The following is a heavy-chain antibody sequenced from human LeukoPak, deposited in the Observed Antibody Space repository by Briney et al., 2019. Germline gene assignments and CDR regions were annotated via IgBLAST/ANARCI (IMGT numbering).Heavy chain of an antibody. CDR2: IIPIFGTA. Sequence: ASVKVSCKVSGGTFSSYAISWVRQAPGQGLEWMGGIIPIFGTANYAQKFQGRVTITADESTSTAYMELSSLRSEDTAVYYCARKTGWGRWLVLDYWGQGTLVTVSS. CDR1: GGTFSSYA. J-gene: IGHJ4*02. D-gene: IGHD6-19*01. CDR3: ARKTGWGRWLVLDY. V-gene: IGHV1-69*13.